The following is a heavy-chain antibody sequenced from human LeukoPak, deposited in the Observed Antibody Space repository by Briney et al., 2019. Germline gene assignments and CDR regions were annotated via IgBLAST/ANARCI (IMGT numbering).Heavy chain of an antibody. D-gene: IGHD3-10*01. Sequence: HGASVKVSCKASGGTFSTYAISWVRQAPGQGLEWMGGITPILGTANYAQKFQGRVTINADQSTSTAYMELSSLRSEDTAVYCCARTAMVRGVENWFDPWGQGTLVTVSS. CDR2: ITPILGTA. CDR1: GGTFSTYA. J-gene: IGHJ5*02. V-gene: IGHV1-69*10. CDR3: ARTAMVRGVENWFDP.